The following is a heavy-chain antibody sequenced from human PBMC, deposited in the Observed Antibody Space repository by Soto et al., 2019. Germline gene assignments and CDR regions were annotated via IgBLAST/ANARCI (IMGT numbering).Heavy chain of an antibody. CDR3: AREGCSGGSCYSGFDP. V-gene: IGHV3-48*01. Sequence: GGSLRLSCAASGFTFSSYSMNWVRQAPGKGLEWVSYISSSSSTIYYADSVKGRFTISRDNAKNSLYLQMNSLRAEDTAVYYCAREGCSGGSCYSGFDPWGQGTLVTVSS. CDR2: ISSSSSTI. CDR1: GFTFSSYS. J-gene: IGHJ5*02. D-gene: IGHD2-15*01.